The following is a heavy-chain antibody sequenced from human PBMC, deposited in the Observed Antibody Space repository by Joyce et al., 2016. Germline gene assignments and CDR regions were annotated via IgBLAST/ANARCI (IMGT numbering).Heavy chain of an antibody. CDR3: ARSQWLAPLMY. CDR2: ITTSGAT. D-gene: IGHD6-19*01. CDR1: GGPFRGFF. V-gene: IGHV4-34*02. J-gene: IGHJ4*02. Sequence: QVQLRQWGAGLLKPSETLSFTCAVSGGPFRGFFWTWVRQPPGKALEWIGDITTSGATNYNPSLRSRVAITVDTSNNQFSLTLTSLSAADMAVYYCARSQWLAPLMYWGQGTLVTVSP.